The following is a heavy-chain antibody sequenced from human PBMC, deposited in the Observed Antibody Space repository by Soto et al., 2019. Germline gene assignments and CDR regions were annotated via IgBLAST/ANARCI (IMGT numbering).Heavy chain of an antibody. Sequence: QVQLVESGGGVVQPGRSLRLSCAASGFTFRNYGMHWVRQAPGKGLEWVAVISYDGSNTDYAESVKGRITISRDNSKNQLYVQMNGLRAEDTAVYYCDKTHVLGYGSGVSCYGEAFDIWGQGTMVIVSS. J-gene: IGHJ3*02. CDR3: DKTHVLGYGSGVSCYGEAFDI. CDR2: ISYDGSNT. V-gene: IGHV3-30*18. D-gene: IGHD2-15*01. CDR1: GFTFRNYG.